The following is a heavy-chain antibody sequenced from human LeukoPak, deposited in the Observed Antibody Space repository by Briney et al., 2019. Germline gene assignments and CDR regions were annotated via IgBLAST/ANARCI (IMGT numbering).Heavy chain of an antibody. D-gene: IGHD5-12*01. J-gene: IGHJ4*02. CDR2: IYYSGST. V-gene: IGHV4-59*01. Sequence: SETLSLTCTVSGGSISSYYWSWIRQPPGKGLGWIGYIYYSGSTNYNPSLKSRVTISVDTSKNQFSLKLSSVTAADTAVYYCARGSGYDPPIDYWGQGTLVTVSS. CDR3: ARGSGYDPPIDY. CDR1: GGSISSYY.